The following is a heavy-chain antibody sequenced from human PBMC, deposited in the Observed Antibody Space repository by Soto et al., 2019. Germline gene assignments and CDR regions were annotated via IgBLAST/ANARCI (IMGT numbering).Heavy chain of an antibody. J-gene: IGHJ4*02. CDR1: GYTFTSYA. V-gene: IGHV1-3*01. D-gene: IGHD5-18*01. Sequence: ASVKVSCKASGYTFTSYAMHWVRQAPGQRLEWTGWINAGNGNTKYSQKFQGRVTITRDTSASTAYMELSSLRSEDTAVYYCAVGGRGYSYGRLDYWGQGTLVTVSS. CDR3: AVGGRGYSYGRLDY. CDR2: INAGNGNT.